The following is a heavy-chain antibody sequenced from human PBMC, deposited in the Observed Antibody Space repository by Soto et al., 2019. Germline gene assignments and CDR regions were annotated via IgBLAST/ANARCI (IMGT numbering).Heavy chain of an antibody. CDR3: ARVPYCSSSSCYSYFDS. D-gene: IGHD2-2*01. V-gene: IGHV3-74*01. CDR2: ISSDGSST. J-gene: IGHJ4*02. Sequence: EVQLVESGGGLVQPGGSLRLSCAASGFTLSNYWMHWARQAPGKGLVWVSRISSDGSSTNYADSVKGRFTISRDNAKNTLHLQMNSLRAEDTAVYYCARVPYCSSSSCYSYFDSWGPGILVTVSS. CDR1: GFTLSNYW.